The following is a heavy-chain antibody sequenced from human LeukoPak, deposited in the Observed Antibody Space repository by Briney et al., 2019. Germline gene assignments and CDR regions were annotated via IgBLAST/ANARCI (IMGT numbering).Heavy chain of an antibody. Sequence: ASVKVSCKASGYTFTSYGISWVRQAPGKGLEWMGGFDPEDGETIYAQKFQGRVTMTEDTSTDTAYMELSSLRSEDTAVYYCATARYGDFDYWGQGTLVTVSS. CDR2: FDPEDGET. D-gene: IGHD4-17*01. J-gene: IGHJ4*02. CDR3: ATARYGDFDY. V-gene: IGHV1-24*01. CDR1: GYTFTSYG.